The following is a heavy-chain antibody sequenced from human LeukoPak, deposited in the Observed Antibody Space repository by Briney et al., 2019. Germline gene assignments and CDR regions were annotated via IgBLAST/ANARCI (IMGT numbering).Heavy chain of an antibody. CDR3: ARGGYDLDY. V-gene: IGHV1-2*04. CDR2: INPFSGGT. J-gene: IGHJ4*02. CDR1: GYTFTSYY. Sequence: GASVKVSCKASGYTFTSYYIHWVRQAPGQGLEWMGWINPFSGGTKYAQKFQGWVTMTRDTSISTAYMELSRLTSDDTAVYYCARGGYDLDYWGQGTLVTVSS. D-gene: IGHD3-22*01.